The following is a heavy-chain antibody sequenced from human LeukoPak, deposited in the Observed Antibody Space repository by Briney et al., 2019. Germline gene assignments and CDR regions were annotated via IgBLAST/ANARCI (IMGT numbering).Heavy chain of an antibody. D-gene: IGHD3-22*01. CDR3: ARGYYDTNGYYYRLDS. J-gene: IGHJ4*02. V-gene: IGHV1-8*01. Sequence: ASVKVSCKASVYTFTTYDINWVRQAPGQGREWMGWMNPNSGNTGYAQKFQGRVTMTRNTSISTAYMELSSLRSEDTAVYYCARGYYDTNGYYYRLDSWGQGTLVTVSS. CDR1: VYTFTTYD. CDR2: MNPNSGNT.